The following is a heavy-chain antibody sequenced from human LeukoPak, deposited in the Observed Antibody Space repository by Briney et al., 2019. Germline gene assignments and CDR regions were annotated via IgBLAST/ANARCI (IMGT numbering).Heavy chain of an antibody. CDR2: ISGSGGST. Sequence: GGSLRLSCAASGFTFSRNGMTWVRQAPGKGLEWVSAISGSGGSTYYADSVKGRFTISRDNSKNTLYLQMNSLRAEDTAVYYCARNFNHFDYWGQGTLVTVSS. CDR3: ARNFNHFDY. D-gene: IGHD1-14*01. CDR1: GFTFSRNG. J-gene: IGHJ4*02. V-gene: IGHV3-23*01.